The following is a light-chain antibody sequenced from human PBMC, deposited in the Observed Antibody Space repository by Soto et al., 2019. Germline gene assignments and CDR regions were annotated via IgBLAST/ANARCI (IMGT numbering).Light chain of an antibody. CDR1: QGIRND. CDR3: LQDFSFPRT. V-gene: IGKV1-6*01. CDR2: AAS. J-gene: IGKJ4*01. Sequence: AVQMTQSPSFLSASVGDRVTITCRVSQGIRNDLGWYQQKPGKAPTLLIYAASTLESGVPSRFSGSGSGTDFTLTISSLEAEDFATYYCLQDFSFPRTFGGGTKVEIK.